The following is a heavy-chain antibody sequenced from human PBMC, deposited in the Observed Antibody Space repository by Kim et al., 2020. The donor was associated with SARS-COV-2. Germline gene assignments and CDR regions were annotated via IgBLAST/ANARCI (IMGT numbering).Heavy chain of an antibody. CDR2: ISGSGGCT. J-gene: IGHJ6*02. D-gene: IGHD3-3*01. Sequence: GGSLRLSCAASGFTFSSYAMSWVRQAPGKGLEWVSAISGSGGCTYYADSVKGRFTISRDNSKNTLYLQMNSLRDEDTAVYYCAKDFWSVSTGTENYYYYGRDVWGHGTTVTVSS. CDR3: AKDFWSVSTGTENYYYYGRDV. CDR1: GFTFSSYA. V-gene: IGHV3-23*01.